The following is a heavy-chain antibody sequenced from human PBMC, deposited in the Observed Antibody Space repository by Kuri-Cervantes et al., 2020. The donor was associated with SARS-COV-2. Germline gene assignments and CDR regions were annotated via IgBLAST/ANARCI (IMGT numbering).Heavy chain of an antibody. D-gene: IGHD3-10*01. CDR1: GFTFSSYA. CDR3: ARDPLTHFYGSGSYPHY. Sequence: GESLKIFCAASGFTFSSYAMHWVRQAPGKGLEWVAIISYDGSNEYCADSVKGRFTISRDNTKSTLFLQMNRVRTEDTAVYYCARDPLTHFYGSGSYPHYWGQGDLVTVSS. J-gene: IGHJ4*02. V-gene: IGHV3-30-3*01. CDR2: ISYDGSNE.